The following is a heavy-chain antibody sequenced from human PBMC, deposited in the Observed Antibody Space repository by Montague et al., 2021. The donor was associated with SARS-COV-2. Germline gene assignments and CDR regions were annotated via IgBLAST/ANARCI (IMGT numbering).Heavy chain of an antibody. V-gene: IGHV4-34*01. CDR2: INHSGST. CDR1: GGSFSGYY. D-gene: IGHD3-3*01. CDR3: ARGLDYYDFWSGYYPAYWYFDL. J-gene: IGHJ2*01. Sequence: SETLSLTCAVYGGSFSGYYWSWIRQPPGKGLEWIGEINHSGSTNYNPSLKSRVTMSVDTSKNQFSLKLSSVTAADTAVYYCARGLDYYDFWSGYYPAYWYFDLWGRGTLVTVSS.